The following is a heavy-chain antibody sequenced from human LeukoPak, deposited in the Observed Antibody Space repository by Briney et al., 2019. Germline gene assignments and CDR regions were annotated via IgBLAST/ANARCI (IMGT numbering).Heavy chain of an antibody. CDR2: MNPNSGNT. CDR1: GYTFTSYD. J-gene: IGHJ4*02. V-gene: IGHV1-8*01. CDR3: ARAGSGSYSYYFDY. Sequence: ASVTVSCKAPGYTFTSYDINWVRQAAGQGLEWMGWMNPNSGNTGYAQKFQGRVTMTRNTSISTAYMELSSLRSEDTAVYYCARAGSGSYSYYFDYWGQGTLVTVSS. D-gene: IGHD1-26*01.